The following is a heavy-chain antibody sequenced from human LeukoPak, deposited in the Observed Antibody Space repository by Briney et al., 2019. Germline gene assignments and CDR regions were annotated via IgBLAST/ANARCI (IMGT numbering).Heavy chain of an antibody. CDR2: IRYDGSNK. J-gene: IGHJ4*02. V-gene: IGHV3-30*02. D-gene: IGHD2-2*01. CDR3: AKVPLAIVVVPAASMDS. CDR1: GFTFSSYG. Sequence: AGSLTLSCAASGFTFSSYGMHWVRQAPGKGLEWVGFIRYDGSNKYYADSVKGRVTISSDNSKNTLYLQMNSLRADDTTVYYCAKVPLAIVVVPAASMDSWVQGTLVTVSS.